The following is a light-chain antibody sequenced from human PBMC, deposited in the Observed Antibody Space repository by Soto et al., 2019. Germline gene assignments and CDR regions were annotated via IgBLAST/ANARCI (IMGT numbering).Light chain of an antibody. CDR2: SNN. CDR1: SSNIGSYT. J-gene: IGLJ3*02. CDR3: CSYAGSDIWV. V-gene: IGLV1-44*01. Sequence: QSVLTQPPSASGAPGQRVTISCSGSSSNIGSYTVNWYQQFPGTAPKLVIYSNNQRPSGVPDRFSGSKSGNTASLTISGLQAEDEADYYCCSYAGSDIWVFGGGTKVTVL.